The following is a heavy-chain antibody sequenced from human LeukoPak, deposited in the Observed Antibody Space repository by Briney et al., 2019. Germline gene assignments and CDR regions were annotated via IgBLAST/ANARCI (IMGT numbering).Heavy chain of an antibody. CDR1: GYTFTSYG. J-gene: IGHJ3*02. Sequence: ASVKVSCKASGYTFTSYGISWVRQAPGQGLEWMGWISAYNGNTNYAQKLQGRVTMTTDTSTSTAYMELRSLRSDDTAVYYCAREFLRRYYYDSSGYLAYAFDIWGQGTMVTVSS. D-gene: IGHD3-22*01. CDR2: ISAYNGNT. CDR3: AREFLRRYYYDSSGYLAYAFDI. V-gene: IGHV1-18*01.